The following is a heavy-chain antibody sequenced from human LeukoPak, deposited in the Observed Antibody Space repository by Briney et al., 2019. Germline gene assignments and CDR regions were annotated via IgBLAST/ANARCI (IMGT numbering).Heavy chain of an antibody. CDR3: ARGPRYFDWSQALDY. CDR1: GFTFSSYW. D-gene: IGHD3-9*01. V-gene: IGHV3-7*01. CDR2: IKQGGSEK. J-gene: IGHJ4*02. Sequence: TGGSLRLSCAASGFTFSSYWMSWVRQAPGKGLEGVANIKQGGSEKYYVDSVKGRFTISRDNAKNSLYLQMNSLRAEDTAVYSCARGPRYFDWSQALDYWGQGTLVTVSS.